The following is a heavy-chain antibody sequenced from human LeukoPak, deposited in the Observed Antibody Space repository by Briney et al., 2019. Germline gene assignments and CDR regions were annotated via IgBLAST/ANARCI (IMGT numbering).Heavy chain of an antibody. J-gene: IGHJ4*02. CDR1: GYTFTGYY. CDR2: INPNSGGT. V-gene: IGHV1-2*02. Sequence: ASVKVSCKASGYTFTGYYMHWVRQAPGQGLEWMGWINPNSGGTNYAQKFQGRVTMTRDTSISTAYMELSRLRSDDAAVYYCARGNRVVVTASYYFDYWGQGTLVTVSS. D-gene: IGHD2-21*02. CDR3: ARGNRVVVTASYYFDY.